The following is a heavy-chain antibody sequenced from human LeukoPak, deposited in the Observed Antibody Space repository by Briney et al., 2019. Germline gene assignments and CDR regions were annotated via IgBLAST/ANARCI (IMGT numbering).Heavy chain of an antibody. V-gene: IGHV1-2*02. CDR2: INTNSGGT. CDR1: GYTFTGYY. Sequence: GASVKVSCKASGYTFTGYYMHWVRQAPGQGLEWMGWINTNSGGTNYAQKFQGRVTMTRDTSISTAYMELSRLRSDDTAVYYCARDLMGNYYDSSGYYPDDAFDIWGQGTMVTVSS. CDR3: ARDLMGNYYDSSGYYPDDAFDI. J-gene: IGHJ3*02. D-gene: IGHD3-22*01.